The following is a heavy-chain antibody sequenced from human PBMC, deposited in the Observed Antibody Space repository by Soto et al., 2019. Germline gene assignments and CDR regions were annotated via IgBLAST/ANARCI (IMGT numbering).Heavy chain of an antibody. Sequence: QVQLVESGGGVVQSGRSLRVSCAASGFSFSNYDMHWVRQAPGMGLEWVAVISHDGNRKEYPDSVKGRFTISRDNSENTLSLQMSSLRAEDTAVYYCAKDGGRTGWHVDVWGQGTTVTVSS. D-gene: IGHD6-19*01. V-gene: IGHV3-30*18. CDR1: GFSFSNYD. J-gene: IGHJ6*01. CDR3: AKDGGRTGWHVDV. CDR2: ISHDGNRK.